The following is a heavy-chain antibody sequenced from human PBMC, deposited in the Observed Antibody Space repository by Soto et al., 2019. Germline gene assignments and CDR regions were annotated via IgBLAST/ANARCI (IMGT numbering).Heavy chain of an antibody. V-gene: IGHV3-23*01. CDR3: AKWSIVVVPAAGDFDY. D-gene: IGHD2-2*01. CDR2: ISGSGGST. CDR1: GFTFSSYA. J-gene: IGHJ4*02. Sequence: EVQLLESGGGLVQPGGSLRLSCAASGFTFSSYAMSWVRQAPGKGLERVSVISGSGGSTYYADSVKGRFTISRDNSKNTLYLQMNSLRAEDTAVYYCAKWSIVVVPAAGDFDYWGQGTLVTVSS.